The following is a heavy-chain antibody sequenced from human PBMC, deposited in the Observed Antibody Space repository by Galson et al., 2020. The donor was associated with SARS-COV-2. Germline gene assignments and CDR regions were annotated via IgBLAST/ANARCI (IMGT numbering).Heavy chain of an antibody. CDR3: ARGGYDYIWGSYSLIYYYYMDV. D-gene: IGHD3-16*01. CDR2: IYYSGST. CDR1: GGSISSYY. Sequence: SETLSLTCTVSGGSISSYYWSWIRQPPGKGLEWIGYIYYSGSTNYNPSLKSRVTISVDTSKNQFSLKLSSVTAADTAVYYCARGGYDYIWGSYSLIYYYYMDVWGKGTTVTVSS. J-gene: IGHJ6*03. V-gene: IGHV4-59*13.